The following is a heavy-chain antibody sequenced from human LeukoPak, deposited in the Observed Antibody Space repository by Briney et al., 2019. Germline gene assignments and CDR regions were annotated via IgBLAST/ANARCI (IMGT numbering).Heavy chain of an antibody. CDR2: IYYSEST. J-gene: IGHJ4*02. D-gene: IGHD6-13*01. CDR1: GGSISSSSYY. CDR3: ARHFGGIAAAGRKYYFDY. V-gene: IGHV4-39*01. Sequence: PSETLSLTCTVSGGSISSSSYYWGWIRQPPGKGLEWIGSIYYSESTYYNPSLKSRVTISVDTSKNQFSLKLSSVTAADTAVYYCARHFGGIAAAGRKYYFDYWGQGTLVTVSS.